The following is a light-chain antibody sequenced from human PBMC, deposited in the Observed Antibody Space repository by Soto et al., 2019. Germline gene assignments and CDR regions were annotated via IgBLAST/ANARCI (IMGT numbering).Light chain of an antibody. CDR1: QVISNY. CDR3: LQHYNYPRT. J-gene: IGKJ1*01. Sequence: DIQMTQSPSVVSASVGDRVPITCRASQVISNYFAWFHHKPGKVPKRLIYIASTVQSGDPSRFSGSGSGTEFNITISSLQSEDVATYYCLQHYNYPRTFGQGTKV. CDR2: IAS. V-gene: IGKV1-17*03.